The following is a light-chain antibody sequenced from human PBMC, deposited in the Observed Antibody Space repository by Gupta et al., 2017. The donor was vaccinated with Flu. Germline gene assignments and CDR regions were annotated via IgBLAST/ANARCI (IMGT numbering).Light chain of an antibody. Sequence: QSALTQAASVSGSPGQSVTILCTGTGNDVGGYDYVSWYQHRPGRTPNLIIYEVTLRPAGISSRFSGSKSGNTASLIISGLQHEDEAFYYCGSYAVNNTLVFGGGTWVTVL. J-gene: IGLJ2*01. CDR2: EVT. V-gene: IGLV2-14*01. CDR3: GSYAVNNTLV. CDR1: GNDVGGYDY.